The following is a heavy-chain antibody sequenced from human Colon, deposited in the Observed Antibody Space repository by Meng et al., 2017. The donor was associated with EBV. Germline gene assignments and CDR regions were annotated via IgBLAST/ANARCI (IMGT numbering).Heavy chain of an antibody. CDR1: GGSSSSSSYS. Sequence: SEPGLSKPAETVSPTCTVSGGSSSSSSYSWGWIHQPPGEGLEWIGSIYYSGSTNNNASLKSRVTISVDTSKNQFSLKLRSVRAADTAVYYCASPLGILGIVDLWGRGTLVTVSS. D-gene: IGHD7-27*01. V-gene: IGHV4-39*01. CDR2: IYYSGST. J-gene: IGHJ2*01. CDR3: ASPLGILGIVDL.